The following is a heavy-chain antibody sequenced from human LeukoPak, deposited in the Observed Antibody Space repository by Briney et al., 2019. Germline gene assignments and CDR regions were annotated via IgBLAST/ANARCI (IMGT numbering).Heavy chain of an antibody. J-gene: IGHJ4*02. V-gene: IGHV6-1*01. CDR2: TYYRSKCYS. D-gene: IGHD6-19*01. CDR3: ARDVATTGWYTFDY. Sequence: SQTLSVTCAISGDSVSSINGAWNWVRQSPSRGLEWLGRTYYRSKCYSDYAVPIQGRMSINPDTSKNQFTLHLFSVTPDDTAVYYCARDVATTGWYTFDYWGQGTRVTVSS. CDR1: GDSVSSINGA.